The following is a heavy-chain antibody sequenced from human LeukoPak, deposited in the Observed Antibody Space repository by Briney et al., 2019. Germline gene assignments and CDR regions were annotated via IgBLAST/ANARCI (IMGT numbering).Heavy chain of an antibody. J-gene: IGHJ4*02. D-gene: IGHD3-3*01. V-gene: IGHV3-30*04. CDR3: ARDGRGITIFGVAPDY. CDR1: GFSFSSYA. Sequence: GRSLRLSCAASGFSFSSYAIHWVRQAPGRGLEWVAIISNDGSNKYADSVKGRFTISRDSSKNTSYMQVNSLRAEDTAMYYCARDGRGITIFGVAPDYWGQGTLVTVS. CDR2: ISNDGSNK.